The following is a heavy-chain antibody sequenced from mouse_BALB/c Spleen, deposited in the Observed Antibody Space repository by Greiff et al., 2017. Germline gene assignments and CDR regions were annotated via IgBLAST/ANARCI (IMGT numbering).Heavy chain of an antibody. CDR2: SRNKANDYTT. D-gene: IGHD6-1*01. J-gene: IGHJ4*01. CDR1: GFTFSDFY. V-gene: IGHV7-1*02. CDR3: ARDASGGMDY. Sequence: EVKLVESGGGLVQPGGSLRLSCATSGFTFSDFYMEWVRQPPGKRLEWMAASRNKANDYTTEYSASVKGRFIVSRDTSQSILYLQMNALRAEDTAIYYCARDASGGMDYWGQGTSVTVAS.